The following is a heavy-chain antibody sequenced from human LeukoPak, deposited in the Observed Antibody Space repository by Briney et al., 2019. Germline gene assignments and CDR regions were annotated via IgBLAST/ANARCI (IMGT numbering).Heavy chain of an antibody. CDR1: GGSISSYY. J-gene: IGHJ4*02. Sequence: SETLSLTCTVSGGSISSYYWSWIRQPPGKGLEWIGYIYYSGSTNYNPSLKSRVTISVDTSKNQFSLKLSSVTAADTAVYYCARQVPHCSGGSCYFGGRSYYFDYWGQGTLVTVSS. CDR3: ARQVPHCSGGSCYFGGRSYYFDY. CDR2: IYYSGST. V-gene: IGHV4-59*08. D-gene: IGHD2-15*01.